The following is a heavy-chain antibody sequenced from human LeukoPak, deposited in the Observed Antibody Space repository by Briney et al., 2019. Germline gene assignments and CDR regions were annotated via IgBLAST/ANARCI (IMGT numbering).Heavy chain of an antibody. D-gene: IGHD3-16*02. CDR2: INPNSGGT. Sequence: ASMKVSCKASGYTFTGYYMHWVRQAPGQGLEWMGWINPNSGGTNYAQKFQGRVTMTRDTSISTVYMELSRLRSDDTAVYYCARGITFGGVIVVNYYYYYMDVWGKGTTVTVSS. CDR3: ARGITFGGVIVVNYYYYYMDV. J-gene: IGHJ6*03. V-gene: IGHV1-2*02. CDR1: GYTFTGYY.